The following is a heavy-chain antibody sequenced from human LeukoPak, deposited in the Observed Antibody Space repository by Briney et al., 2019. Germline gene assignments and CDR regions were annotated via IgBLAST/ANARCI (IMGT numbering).Heavy chain of an antibody. CDR3: ARGGRVRGVIILDY. V-gene: IGHV1-69*05. D-gene: IGHD3-10*01. CDR2: IIPIFGTA. CDR1: GGTFSSYT. J-gene: IGHJ4*02. Sequence: ASVKVSCKASGGTFSSYTISWVRQAPGQGLEWMGRIIPIFGTANYAQKFQGRVTITTDESTSTAYMELSSLRSEDTAVYHCARGGRVRGVIILDYWGQGTLVTVSS.